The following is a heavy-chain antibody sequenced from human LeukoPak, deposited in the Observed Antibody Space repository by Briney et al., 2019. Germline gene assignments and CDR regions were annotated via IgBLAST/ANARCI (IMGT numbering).Heavy chain of an antibody. CDR3: ARVLYGDNALYYFDY. Sequence: PSETLSLTCTVSGGSISSYYWSWIRQPPGKGLEWIGYIYYSGSTDYNPSLKSRVTVSLDTSKNQFSLKLTSVTAADTAVYYCARVLYGDNALYYFDYWGQGILVTVSS. D-gene: IGHD4-17*01. V-gene: IGHV4-59*12. CDR1: GGSISSYY. J-gene: IGHJ4*02. CDR2: IYYSGST.